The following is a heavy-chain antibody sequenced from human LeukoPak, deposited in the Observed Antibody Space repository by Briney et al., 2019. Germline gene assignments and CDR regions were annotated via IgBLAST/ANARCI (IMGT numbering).Heavy chain of an antibody. CDR2: IDNDGGST. CDR3: ARSSFPYYFDY. Sequence: GGSLRLSCAASGFTFHSYWMHWVRQAPGKGLVWVSRIDNDGGSTTYADSVKGRFTISRDNAKNTLYLQMNSVRAEDTAVYYCARSSFPYYFDYWGQGTPVTVSS. V-gene: IGHV3-74*01. J-gene: IGHJ4*02. D-gene: IGHD3-16*01. CDR1: GFTFHSYW.